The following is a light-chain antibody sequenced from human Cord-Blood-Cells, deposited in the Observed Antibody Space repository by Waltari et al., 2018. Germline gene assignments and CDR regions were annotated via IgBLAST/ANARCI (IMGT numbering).Light chain of an antibody. V-gene: IGLV2-8*01. CDR1: SSYVGGYNY. Sequence: QSALTQPPSASGAPGQSVTISCTGTSSYVGGYNYVSWYQQHPGKAPKLVIYEVSKRPSGVPDRFSGSKSGNTASLTVSELQAEDEADYYCSSYAGSNNFVVFGGGTKLTVL. CDR2: EVS. CDR3: SSYAGSNNFVV. J-gene: IGLJ2*01.